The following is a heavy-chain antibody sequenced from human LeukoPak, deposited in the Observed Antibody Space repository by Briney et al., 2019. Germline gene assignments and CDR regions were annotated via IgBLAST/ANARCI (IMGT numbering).Heavy chain of an antibody. J-gene: IGHJ4*02. D-gene: IGHD4-17*01. Sequence: SETLSLTCTVSGGSISSSSYYWGWIRQPPGKGLEWIGSIYYSGSTYYNPSLKSRVTISVDTSKNQFSLKLSSVTAADTAVYYCAREGGYGDFPFDYWGQGNLVTVS. CDR1: GGSISSSSYY. CDR3: AREGGYGDFPFDY. V-gene: IGHV4-39*07. CDR2: IYYSGST.